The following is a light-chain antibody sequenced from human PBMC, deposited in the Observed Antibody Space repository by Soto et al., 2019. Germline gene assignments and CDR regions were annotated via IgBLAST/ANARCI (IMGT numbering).Light chain of an antibody. V-gene: IGLV2-23*01. CDR2: EGS. J-gene: IGLJ2*01. Sequence: QSVLTQPASVSGSPGQSITISCTGTSSDVGSYNLVSWYQQHPGKAPKLMIYEGSKRPSGVSNRFSGSKSGNTASLTISGLQAEDEADYYYCSYAGSSTSRVFGGGTKVTVL. CDR3: CSYAGSSTSRV. CDR1: SSDVGSYNL.